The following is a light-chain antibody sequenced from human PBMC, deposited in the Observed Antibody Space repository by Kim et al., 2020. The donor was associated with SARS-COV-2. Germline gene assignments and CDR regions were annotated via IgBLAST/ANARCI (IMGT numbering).Light chain of an antibody. V-gene: IGLV3-19*01. CDR2: GKN. CDR3: NSRDSSGNHWV. J-gene: IGLJ3*02. Sequence: SSELTQDPAVSVALGQTVRITCQGDSLRKYYASWYQQKPGQAPLLVIYGKNNRPSGIPDRFSGSSSGKTASLTITGAQAEDEADYYCNSRDSSGNHWVFG. CDR1: SLRKYY.